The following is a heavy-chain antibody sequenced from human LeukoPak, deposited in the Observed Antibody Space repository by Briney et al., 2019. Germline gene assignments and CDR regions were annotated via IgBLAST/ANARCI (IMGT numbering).Heavy chain of an antibody. D-gene: IGHD4-17*01. CDR2: IWYDGSNK. J-gene: IGHJ5*02. CDR3: ARDSSTVTTFSWFDP. V-gene: IGHV3-33*01. CDR1: GFTFSSYG. Sequence: GGSLRLSCAASGFTFSSYGMHWVRQAPGKGLEWVAVIWYDGSNKYYADSVKGRFTISRDNSKNTLYLQMNSLRAEDTAVYYCARDSSTVTTFSWFDPWGQGTQVTVSS.